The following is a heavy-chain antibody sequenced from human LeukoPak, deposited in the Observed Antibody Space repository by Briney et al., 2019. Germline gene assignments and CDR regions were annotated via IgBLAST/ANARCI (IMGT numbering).Heavy chain of an antibody. V-gene: IGHV1-69*04. CDR2: IIPILGIA. J-gene: IGHJ4*02. Sequence: SVKVSCKASGGTFSSYAISWVRQAPGQGLEWMGRIIPILGIANYAQKFQGRVTITADKSTSTAYMELSSLRSEDTAVYYCARGGPSRDKYPYYFDYWGQGTLVTVSS. CDR1: GGTFSSYA. D-gene: IGHD5-24*01. CDR3: ARGGPSRDKYPYYFDY.